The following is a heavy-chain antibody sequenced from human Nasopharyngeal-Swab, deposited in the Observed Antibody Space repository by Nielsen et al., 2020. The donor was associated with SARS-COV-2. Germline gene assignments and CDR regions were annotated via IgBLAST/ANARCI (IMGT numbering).Heavy chain of an antibody. V-gene: IGHV3-48*03. CDR1: GFTFSSYE. J-gene: IGHJ4*02. CDR2: ISSSGSTI. CDR3: APSSGWYYFDY. Sequence: AESLRLSCAASGFTFSSYEMNWVRQAPGKGLEWVSYISSSGSTIYYADSVKGRFTISRDNVKNSLYLQMNSLRAEDTAVYYCAPSSGWYYFDYWGQGTLVTVSS. D-gene: IGHD6-19*01.